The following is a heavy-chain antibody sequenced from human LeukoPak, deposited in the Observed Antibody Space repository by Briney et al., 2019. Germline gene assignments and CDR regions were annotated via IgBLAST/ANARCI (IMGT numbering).Heavy chain of an antibody. V-gene: IGHV4-39*01. CDR3: ASASYNWNYLDWFDP. Sequence: SETLSLTCTVSGGSISSSSYYWGWLRQPPGKGLEWIGSIYYSGSTYYNPSLKSRVTISVDTSKNQFSLKLSSVTAADTAVYYCASASYNWNYLDWFDPWGQGTLVTVSS. D-gene: IGHD1-7*01. CDR2: IYYSGST. CDR1: GGSISSSSYY. J-gene: IGHJ5*02.